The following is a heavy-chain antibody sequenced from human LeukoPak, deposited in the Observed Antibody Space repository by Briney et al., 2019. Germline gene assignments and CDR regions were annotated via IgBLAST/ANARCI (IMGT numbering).Heavy chain of an antibody. J-gene: IGHJ4*02. CDR2: INPNGGST. Sequence: ASVKVSCKASGYTFTSYFMHWVRQAPGQGLEWMGIINPNGGSTRYAHKFQGRVTMTRDTSTRTVFMEMSSLRSEDTAVYYCARGIGNGYSLFDYWGQGTLVTVSS. CDR3: ARGIGNGYSLFDY. V-gene: IGHV1-46*01. CDR1: GYTFTSYF. D-gene: IGHD5-24*01.